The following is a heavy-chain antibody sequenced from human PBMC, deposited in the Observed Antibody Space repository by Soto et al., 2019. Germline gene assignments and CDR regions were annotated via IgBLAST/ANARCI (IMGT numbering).Heavy chain of an antibody. D-gene: IGHD6-6*01. CDR2: ISPSGTT. J-gene: IGHJ4*02. CDR1: SGSLSGYY. CDR3: ARAPKVSGSAQTRPDF. Sequence: LSLTCSLYSGSLSGYYWSWIRQPPGKGLEWIGEISPSGTTNYSPSLKSRVSISVDTSKNQFSLNLTSLTAADTAVYFCARAPKVSGSAQTRPDFWGQGSLVTVS. V-gene: IGHV4-34*01.